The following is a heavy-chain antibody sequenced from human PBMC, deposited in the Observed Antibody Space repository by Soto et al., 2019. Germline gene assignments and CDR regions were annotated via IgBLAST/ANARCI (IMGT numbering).Heavy chain of an antibody. Sequence: QVQLVESGGGVVQSGKSLRLSCAASGFTFRNYAMHWVRQAPGKGLEWVAVISYDGSEKFYAASVEGRFAISRYKSGNTVYWQMNSLRVEDTAVYYCAKGHYDLLSGTRDYFDYWGQGALVTVSS. CDR1: GFTFRNYA. CDR2: ISYDGSEK. J-gene: IGHJ4*02. CDR3: AKGHYDLLSGTRDYFDY. D-gene: IGHD3-3*01. V-gene: IGHV3-30*18.